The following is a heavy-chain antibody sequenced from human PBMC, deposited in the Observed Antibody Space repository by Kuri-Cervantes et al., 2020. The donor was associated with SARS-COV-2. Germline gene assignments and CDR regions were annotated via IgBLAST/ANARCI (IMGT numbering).Heavy chain of an antibody. J-gene: IGHJ1*01. D-gene: IGHD1-26*01. CDR1: GYTFTSYD. CDR2: MNPNSGNT. Sequence: ASVKVSCKASGYTFTSYDINWVRQATGQGLEWMGWMNPNSGNTGYAQKFQGRVTMTRNTSISTAYMELSSLRSEDTAVYYCARHEVRLGGSYWPYFQHWGQGTLVTVSS. V-gene: IGHV1-8*01. CDR3: ARHEVRLGGSYWPYFQH.